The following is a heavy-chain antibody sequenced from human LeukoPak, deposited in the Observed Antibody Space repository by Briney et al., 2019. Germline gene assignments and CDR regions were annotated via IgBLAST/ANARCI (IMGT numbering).Heavy chain of an antibody. CDR1: GYSFIGYY. D-gene: IGHD3-10*01. CDR2: INPNSGGT. J-gene: IGHJ6*03. Sequence: GASVKVSCKASGYSFIGYYIHWVRQAPGQGLEWMGWINPNSGGTNYAQKFQGRVTMTRDTSISTAYMELSRLRSDDTAVYYCARGSYYYGSGSPLYYMDVWGKGTTVTVSS. CDR3: ARGSYYYGSGSPLYYMDV. V-gene: IGHV1-2*02.